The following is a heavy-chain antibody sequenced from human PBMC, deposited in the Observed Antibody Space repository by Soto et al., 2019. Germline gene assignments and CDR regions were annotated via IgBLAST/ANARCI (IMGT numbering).Heavy chain of an antibody. CDR1: GFTFSSYG. J-gene: IGHJ4*02. V-gene: IGHV3-30*18. CDR2: ISYDGSNK. Sequence: QVQLVESGGGVVQPGRSLRLSCAASGFTFSSYGMHWVRQAPGKGLEWVAVISYDGSNKYYADSVKGRITISRDNSKNTLYLQMNSLRAEDTAVYYCAKEIYYSSSPDYWGQGTLVTVSS. CDR3: AKEIYYSSSPDY. D-gene: IGHD6-6*01.